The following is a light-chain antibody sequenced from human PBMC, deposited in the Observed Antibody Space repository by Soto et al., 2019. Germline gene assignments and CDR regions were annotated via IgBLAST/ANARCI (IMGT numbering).Light chain of an antibody. Sequence: QSALTQPASVSGSPGQSITISCTGTSSDVGSYNLVSWYQQHPGKAPKLMIYEGSKRPSGVSNRFSGSKSGNTASLTISGRQAEDEADYYCCSYAGSSPHVVFGGGTKLTVL. V-gene: IGLV2-23*01. CDR3: CSYAGSSPHVV. CDR2: EGS. J-gene: IGLJ2*01. CDR1: SSDVGSYNL.